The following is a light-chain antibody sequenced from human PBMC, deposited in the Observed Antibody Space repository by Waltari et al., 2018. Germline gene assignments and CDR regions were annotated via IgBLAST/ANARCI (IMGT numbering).Light chain of an antibody. Sequence: VLTQSPATLSLSPVERATLSCRASQSVTNYLSWYQLKPGQAPRLLIYDASNRSTGIPARFSGSVSRTDFTLSISNLEPEDSAIYYCQQRSNWPLTFGGGTKVEIK. CDR1: QSVTNY. V-gene: IGKV3-11*01. CDR3: QQRSNWPLT. J-gene: IGKJ4*02. CDR2: DAS.